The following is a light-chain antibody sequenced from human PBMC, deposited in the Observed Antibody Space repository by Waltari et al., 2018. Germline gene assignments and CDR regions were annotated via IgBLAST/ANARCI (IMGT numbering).Light chain of an antibody. Sequence: QSALTQPASVSGSPGQSITISCPGSSSAVGGYHYVSGYQQHPGKAPKLMISDVNSRPSGVSNLFSGSKSDNTASLTISGLQAEDEAHYYCTSFTSSSTIVFGGGTKLTVL. CDR2: DVN. V-gene: IGLV2-14*03. J-gene: IGLJ2*01. CDR1: SSAVGGYHY. CDR3: TSFTSSSTIV.